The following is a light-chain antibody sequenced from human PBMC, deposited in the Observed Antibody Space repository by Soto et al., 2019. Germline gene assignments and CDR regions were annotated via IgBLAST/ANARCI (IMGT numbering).Light chain of an antibody. CDR2: AAS. V-gene: IGKV3-11*01. Sequence: EIVLTQSPVTLSLSPGERATISCRASQSVSTYLAWYQVKPGQAPMLLIYAASRRASGVPASFSGSGSATDFTLTISSLQPADFALYYCQQRNTWPPITFGQGTRLEIK. CDR1: QSVSTY. J-gene: IGKJ5*01. CDR3: QQRNTWPPIT.